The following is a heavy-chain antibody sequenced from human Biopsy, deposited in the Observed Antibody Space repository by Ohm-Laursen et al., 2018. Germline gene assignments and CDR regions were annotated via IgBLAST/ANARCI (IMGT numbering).Heavy chain of an antibody. D-gene: IGHD5-24*01. CDR3: ARDPLDGHKHFDY. J-gene: IGHJ4*02. Sequence: ASVKVSCNASSYTFTDYNIHWMRQAPGQGLEWLGYINCKTSATNYAQKFQGTVTMTRDTSISTAYLALGSLRSADTAIYYCARDPLDGHKHFDYWGQGSLVTVSS. CDR2: INCKTSAT. V-gene: IGHV1-2*02. CDR1: SYTFTDYN.